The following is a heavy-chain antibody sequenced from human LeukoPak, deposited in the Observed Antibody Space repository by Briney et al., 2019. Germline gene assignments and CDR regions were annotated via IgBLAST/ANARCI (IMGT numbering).Heavy chain of an antibody. CDR1: GGSISSSSYY. J-gene: IGHJ4*02. V-gene: IGHV4-39*07. D-gene: IGHD2-2*01. Sequence: SETLSLTCTVSGGSISSSSYYWGWIRQPPGKGLEWIGSIYYRGSTYYNPSLKSRVTISVDTSKNQFSLKLSSVTAADTAVYYCARDLMYCSSTSCYSWIPFDYWGQGTLVTVSS. CDR2: IYYRGST. CDR3: ARDLMYCSSTSCYSWIPFDY.